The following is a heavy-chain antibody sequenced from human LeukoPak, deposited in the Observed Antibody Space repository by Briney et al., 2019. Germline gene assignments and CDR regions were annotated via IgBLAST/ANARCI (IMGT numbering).Heavy chain of an antibody. CDR1: GFSFSSYW. CDR2: IKQDGSEK. CDR3: AKDLHYGSADY. J-gene: IGHJ4*02. Sequence: PGGSLRLSCAASGFSFSSYWMSWVRQAPGKGLEWVANIKQDGSEKYYVDSVKGRFTISRDNAKNSLYLQMNSLRAEDTAVYYCAKDLHYGSADYWGQGTLVTMSS. V-gene: IGHV3-7*01. D-gene: IGHD3-10*01.